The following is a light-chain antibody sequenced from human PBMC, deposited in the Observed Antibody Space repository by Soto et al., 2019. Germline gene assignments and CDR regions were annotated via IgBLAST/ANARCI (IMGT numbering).Light chain of an antibody. CDR2: EGT. CDR1: SNDVGFSKF. J-gene: IGLJ2*01. V-gene: IGLV2-23*01. Sequence: QSVLTQPASVSASPGQSITISCTATSNDVGFSKFVSWYQQQPGKSPQVLVYEGTKRPSGDSLRFSGSHSVNAASLTISDIHIEDEADYYCCSYATSGVVFGGGTKLTVL. CDR3: CSYATSGVV.